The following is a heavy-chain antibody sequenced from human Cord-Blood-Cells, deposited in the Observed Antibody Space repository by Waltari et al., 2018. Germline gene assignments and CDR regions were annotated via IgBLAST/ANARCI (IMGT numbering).Heavy chain of an antibody. D-gene: IGHD2-2*01. J-gene: IGHJ6*03. V-gene: IGHV4-59*01. CDR2: IYYSGST. CDR1: GGSISSYY. Sequence: QVQLQESGPGLVKPSETLSLTCTVPGGSISSYYWSWIRQPPGKGLEWIGYIYYSGSTNYNPSLKSRVTISVDTSKNQFSLKLSSVTAADTAVYYCASGSYCSSTSCYYYYYYYMDVWGKGTTVTVSS. CDR3: ASGSYCSSTSCYYYYYYYMDV.